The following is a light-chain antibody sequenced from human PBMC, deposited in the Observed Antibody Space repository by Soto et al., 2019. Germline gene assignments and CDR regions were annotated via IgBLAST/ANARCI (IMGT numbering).Light chain of an antibody. V-gene: IGLV2-14*01. J-gene: IGLJ3*02. CDR2: EVN. Sequence: QSALTQPASVSGSPGQSITISCTGTSSDVGAYNYVSWYQQHPGKAPKLMIYEVNNRPSGVSNRFSGSKSGNTASLTISGLQAEDDADYYCSSYTSISSWVFGGGTKLTVL. CDR3: SSYTSISSWV. CDR1: SSDVGAYNY.